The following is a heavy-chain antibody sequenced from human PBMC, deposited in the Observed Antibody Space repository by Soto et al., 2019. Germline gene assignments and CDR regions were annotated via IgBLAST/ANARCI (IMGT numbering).Heavy chain of an antibody. Sequence: SETLSLTCTVSGGSISSGDYYWSWIRQPPGKGLEWIGYIYYSGSTYYNPSLKSRVTISVDTSKNQFSLKLSSVTAADTAEYYCARELDSLYGDCSRFDYWGQGTLVTVSS. CDR3: ARELDSLYGDCSRFDY. CDR1: GGSISSGDYY. CDR2: IYYSGST. J-gene: IGHJ4*02. D-gene: IGHD4-17*01. V-gene: IGHV4-30-4*01.